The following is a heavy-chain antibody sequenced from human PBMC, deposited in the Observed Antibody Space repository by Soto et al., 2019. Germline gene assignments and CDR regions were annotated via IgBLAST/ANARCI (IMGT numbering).Heavy chain of an antibody. CDR1: GYTFTSYA. CDR2: INAGNGKT. J-gene: IGHJ4*02. CDR3: ARGPTVGDY. Sequence: GASVKVSCKASGYTFTSYAMHWVRQAPGQRLEWMGWINAGNGKTTYAQNFQGRVTMTRDTSTSTVYMELSSLRYEDTAVYFCARGPTVGDYWGQGTLVTVSS. V-gene: IGHV1-3*01. D-gene: IGHD1-26*01.